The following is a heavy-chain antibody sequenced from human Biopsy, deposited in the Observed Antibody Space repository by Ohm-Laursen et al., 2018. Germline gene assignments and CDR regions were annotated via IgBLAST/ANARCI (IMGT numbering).Heavy chain of an antibody. V-gene: IGHV1-69*10. D-gene: IGHD3-3*01. CDR2: IIAVSGLV. CDR1: GGTFSNYA. J-gene: IGHJ4*02. Sequence: VKISCNASGGTFSNYAISWVRQAPGEGLEWMGGIIAVSGLVNYAPKFQGRVSITADKSTTTAYMELSNLKSEDTAVYYCATPFQYYDSWGGYPPFDHWGQGTLVTVSS. CDR3: ATPFQYYDSWGGYPPFDH.